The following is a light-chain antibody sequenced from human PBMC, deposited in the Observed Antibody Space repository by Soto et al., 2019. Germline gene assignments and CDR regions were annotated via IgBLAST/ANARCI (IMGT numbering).Light chain of an antibody. V-gene: IGKV1-5*01. CDR3: QQYNSYSYT. CDR1: QSISTW. J-gene: IGKJ2*01. CDR2: DAS. Sequence: DIQMTQSPSTLSASVGDRVTITCRASQSISTWLAWYQQKPGKAPKLLIYDASSLQSGVPSRFSGHGSGTDFTLTISSLQPDDFATYYCQQYNSYSYTFGQATKVDIK.